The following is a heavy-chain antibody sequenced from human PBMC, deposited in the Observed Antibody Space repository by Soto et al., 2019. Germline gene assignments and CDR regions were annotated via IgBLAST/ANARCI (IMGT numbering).Heavy chain of an antibody. D-gene: IGHD1-7*01. J-gene: IGHJ4*02. V-gene: IGHV3-23*01. CDR2: INTSGGST. Sequence: EVHLLESGGNLVQPGGSLRLSCAASGFTFSSYPMSWLRQAPGKGLEWVSTINTSGGSTYYAYSVKGRFTISRDNSKNTFYLQMNSMRAEDTAVYYCAKLSGTTFYWGQGTMVTFSS. CDR3: AKLSGTTFY. CDR1: GFTFSSYP.